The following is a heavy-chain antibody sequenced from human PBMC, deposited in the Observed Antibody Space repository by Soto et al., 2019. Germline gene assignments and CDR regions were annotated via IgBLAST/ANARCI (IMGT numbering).Heavy chain of an antibody. CDR2: IDWDDDK. D-gene: IGHD5-18*01. Sequence: SGPTLVNPTQTLTLTRTFSGFSLSTSGMCVSWIRQPPGKALEWLALIDWDDDKYYSTSLRTRLTISKDTSKNQVVLTMTNMDPVDTATYYCARIRVVGVDTPMVTSFDYWGQGTLVTVSS. V-gene: IGHV2-70*01. CDR3: ARIRVVGVDTPMVTSFDY. CDR1: GFSLSTSGMC. J-gene: IGHJ4*02.